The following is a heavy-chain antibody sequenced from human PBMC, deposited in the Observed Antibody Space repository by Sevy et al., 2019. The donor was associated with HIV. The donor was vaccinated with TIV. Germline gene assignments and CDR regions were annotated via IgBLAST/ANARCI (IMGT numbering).Heavy chain of an antibody. CDR3: ASLLWFGELSPNYNWFDP. D-gene: IGHD3-10*01. CDR1: GGSISSSSYY. Sequence: SETLSLTCTVSGGSISSSSYYWGWIRQPPGKGLEWIGSIYYSGSTYYNPSLKGRVTISVDTSKNQFSLKLGSVTAADTAVYYCASLLWFGELSPNYNWFDPWGQGTLVTVSS. CDR2: IYYSGST. V-gene: IGHV4-39*01. J-gene: IGHJ5*02.